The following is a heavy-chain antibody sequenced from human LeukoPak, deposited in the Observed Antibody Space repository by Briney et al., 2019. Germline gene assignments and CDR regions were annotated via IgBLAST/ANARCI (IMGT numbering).Heavy chain of an antibody. D-gene: IGHD5-24*01. CDR1: GFTFSSYW. J-gene: IGHJ4*02. CDR2: IKEDESQK. Sequence: GGSLRLSCAASGFTFSSYWMTWVRRAPGKGPEWVAHIKEDESQKYYVDSVKGRFTISRDNAKNSLYLQMNSLRAEDTAVYYCARDLGDGYNYPHDYWGQGTLVTVSS. CDR3: ARDLGDGYNYPHDY. V-gene: IGHV3-7*01.